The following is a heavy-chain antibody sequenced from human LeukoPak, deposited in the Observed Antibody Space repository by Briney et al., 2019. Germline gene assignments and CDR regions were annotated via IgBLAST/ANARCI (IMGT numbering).Heavy chain of an antibody. CDR1: GFTFSNYA. CDR2: ISGSGGST. J-gene: IGHJ4*02. D-gene: IGHD2-8*01. V-gene: IGHV3-23*01. Sequence: QAGGSLRLSCAASGFTFSNYAMSWVRQAPGKGLEWVSAISGSGGSTYYADSVKGRFTISRDNSKTTLFLHMNGLRAEDTAVYYCAKDPDCTSGVCYTFFDYWGQGTLVTVSS. CDR3: AKDPDCTSGVCYTFFDY.